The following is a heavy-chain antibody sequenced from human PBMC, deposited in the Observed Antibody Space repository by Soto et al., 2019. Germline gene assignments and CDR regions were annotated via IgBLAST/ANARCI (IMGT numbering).Heavy chain of an antibody. CDR1: GVTFSSYS. CDR3: ARPSPPMVIDY. V-gene: IGHV3-21*01. J-gene: IGHJ4*02. D-gene: IGHD5-18*01. Sequence: GGSLRLSCAASGVTFSSYSMNWVRQAPGKGLEWVSSISSSSSYIYYADSVKGRFTISRDNAKNSLYLQMNSLRAEDTAVYYCARPSPPMVIDYWGQGTLVTVSS. CDR2: ISSSSSYI.